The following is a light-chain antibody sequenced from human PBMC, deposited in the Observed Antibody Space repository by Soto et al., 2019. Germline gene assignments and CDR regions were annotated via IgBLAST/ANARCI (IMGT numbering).Light chain of an antibody. Sequence: QSVLTQPPSASGTPGQRVTISCSGSSSNIGSNIVNWYQQFPGTAPKLLIYSNNQRPSGVPDRFSGSKSGTSASLAISGLQSEDEADYYCAAWDGSLNGVVFGGGTELTVL. CDR2: SNN. J-gene: IGLJ3*02. CDR3: AAWDGSLNGVV. V-gene: IGLV1-44*01. CDR1: SSNIGSNI.